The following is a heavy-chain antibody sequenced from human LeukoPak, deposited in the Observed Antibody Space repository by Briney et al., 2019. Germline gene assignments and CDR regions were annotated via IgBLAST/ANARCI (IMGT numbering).Heavy chain of an antibody. D-gene: IGHD3-22*01. CDR3: ARDQGYYDSSGYVAFDI. CDR1: GGSISSSNW. CDR2: IYHSGST. Sequence: SETLSLTCAVSGGSISSSNWWSWVRQPPGKGLEWIGEIYHSGSTNYNPSLKSRVTISVDKSKNQFSLKLSSVTAADTAVYYCARDQGYYDSSGYVAFDIWGQGTMVTVSS. V-gene: IGHV4-4*02. J-gene: IGHJ3*02.